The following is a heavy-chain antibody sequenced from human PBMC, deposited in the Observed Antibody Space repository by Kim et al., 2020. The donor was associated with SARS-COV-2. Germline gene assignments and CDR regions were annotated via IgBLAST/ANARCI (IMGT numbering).Heavy chain of an antibody. D-gene: IGHD2-2*01. Sequence: ASVKVSCKASGYTFTSYGISWARQAPGQGLEWMGWISAYNGNTNYAQKLQGRVTMTTDTSTTTAYMELRSLRSDDTAVYYCAREQDCSSTSCYVGYYYYCGMDVCGQGTTVTVSS. CDR3: AREQDCSSTSCYVGYYYYCGMDV. CDR2: ISAYNGNT. V-gene: IGHV1-18*01. CDR1: GYTFTSYG. J-gene: IGHJ6*02.